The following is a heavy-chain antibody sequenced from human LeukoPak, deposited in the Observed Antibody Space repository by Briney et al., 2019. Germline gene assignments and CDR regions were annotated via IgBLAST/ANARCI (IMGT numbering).Heavy chain of an antibody. Sequence: GGSLRLSCAASGFTFSSYAMSWVRQAPGKGLEWVSAISGSGGSTYYADSVKGRFTISRDNSKNTLYLQMNSLRAEDTAVYYCANIEVGLYAPHFLPFDYWGQGTLVTVSS. J-gene: IGHJ4*02. D-gene: IGHD2-8*01. CDR1: GFTFSSYA. CDR2: ISGSGGST. V-gene: IGHV3-23*01. CDR3: ANIEVGLYAPHFLPFDY.